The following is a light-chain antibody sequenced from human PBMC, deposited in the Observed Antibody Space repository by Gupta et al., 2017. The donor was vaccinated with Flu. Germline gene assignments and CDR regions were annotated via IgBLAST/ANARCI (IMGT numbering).Light chain of an antibody. V-gene: IGKV3-15*01. CDR2: GAS. CDR1: QSVSSK. CDR3: QEYNTWPPAYT. J-gene: IGKJ2*01. Sequence: EIVMTQSPATLSVSPGERATLSCRASQSVSSKLAWYQQKPGQAPRLLIYGASTRATGIPARFSGSGSGTEFTLTINSLQSEDFAVYYCQEYNTWPPAYTFGQGTKLEIK.